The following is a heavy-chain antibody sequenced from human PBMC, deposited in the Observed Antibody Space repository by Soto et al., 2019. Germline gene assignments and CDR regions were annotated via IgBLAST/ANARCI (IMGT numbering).Heavy chain of an antibody. CDR2: ISSSGSTI. V-gene: IGHV3-11*01. D-gene: IGHD6-25*01. CDR1: GFTFSDHY. CDR3: ASRPEARAAYYYYGMDV. Sequence: GESLRLSCASSGFTFSDHYMSWIRQAPGEGLEWVSYISSSGSTIYYADSVKGRFTISRDNAKNSLYLQMNSLRAEDTAVYYCASRPEARAAYYYYGMDVWGQGTTVTVSS. J-gene: IGHJ6*02.